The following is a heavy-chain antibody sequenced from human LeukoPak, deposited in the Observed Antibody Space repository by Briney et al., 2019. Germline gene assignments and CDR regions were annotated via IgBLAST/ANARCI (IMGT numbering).Heavy chain of an antibody. V-gene: IGHV3-11*01. D-gene: IGHD1-1*01. CDR2: ISDDGGTI. CDR1: GFIFSDYY. CDR3: AREMGSTGNVPIDY. Sequence: PGGSLRLSCAASGFIFSDYYMSWVRQAPGKGLEWVSYISDDGGTIYYAESVKGRFTISRDNAKNSLYLQMNSLRAEDTAVYYCAREMGSTGNVPIDYWGQGTLVTVSS. J-gene: IGHJ4*02.